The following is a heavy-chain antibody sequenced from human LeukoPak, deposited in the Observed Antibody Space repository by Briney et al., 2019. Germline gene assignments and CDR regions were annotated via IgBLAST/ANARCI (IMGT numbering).Heavy chain of an antibody. CDR3: AKDPQGD. CDR1: GFTFSSHA. D-gene: IGHD3-16*01. V-gene: IGHV3-23*01. CDR2: ISASGDAT. J-gene: IGHJ4*02. Sequence: GGSLRLSCAASGFTFSSHAMGWVRLAPGRGLEWVSQISASGDATYYPDSVKGRFTISRDNSKNTLSLQMNSLRGEDTAVYYCAKDPQGDWGQGTLVTVSS.